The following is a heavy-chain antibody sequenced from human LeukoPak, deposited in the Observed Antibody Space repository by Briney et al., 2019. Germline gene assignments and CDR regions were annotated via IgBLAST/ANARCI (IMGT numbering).Heavy chain of an antibody. CDR3: ARAKTRGGSDGAYYYYYMDV. V-gene: IGHV1-18*01. J-gene: IGHJ6*03. CDR1: GYTFTSYG. D-gene: IGHD4-17*01. CDR2: ISAYNGNT. Sequence: GASVKVSCKASGYTFTSYGISWVRQAPGQGLEWMGWISAYNGNTNYAQKLQGRVTMTTDTSTSTAYMELRSLRSDDTAVYYCARAKTRGGSDGAYYYYYMDVWGKGTTVTVSS.